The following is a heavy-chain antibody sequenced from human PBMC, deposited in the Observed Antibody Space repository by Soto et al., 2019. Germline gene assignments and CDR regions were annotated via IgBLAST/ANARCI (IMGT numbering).Heavy chain of an antibody. D-gene: IGHD7-27*01. CDR2: IYPGDSDT. CDR3: ASHLWGGGDYYYGMDV. CDR1: GYSFTSYW. J-gene: IGHJ6*02. Sequence: GESLKISCKGSGYSFTSYWIGWVRQMPGKGLEWMGIIYPGDSDTRYSPSFQGQVTISADKSISTAYLQWSSLKASDTAMYYCASHLWGGGDYYYGMDVWGQGTTVTVSS. V-gene: IGHV5-51*01.